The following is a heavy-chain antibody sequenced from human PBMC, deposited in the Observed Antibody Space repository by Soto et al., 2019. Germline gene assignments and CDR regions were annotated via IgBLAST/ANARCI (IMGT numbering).Heavy chain of an antibody. J-gene: IGHJ4*02. CDR3: ARDRHDSSCYYAHFDY. CDR1: GFTFSSYS. CDR2: ISSSSSTI. V-gene: IGHV3-48*02. Sequence: EVQLVESGGGLVQPGGSLRLSCAASGFTFSSYSMNWVRQAPGKGLEWVSYISSSSSTIYYADSLKGGFTISRYNAKNSLYQKRNSLRDEDTDVYYCARDRHDSSCYYAHFDYWGQGTLVTVSS. D-gene: IGHD3-22*01.